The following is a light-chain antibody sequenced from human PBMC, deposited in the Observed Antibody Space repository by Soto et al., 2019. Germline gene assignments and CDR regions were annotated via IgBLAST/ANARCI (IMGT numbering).Light chain of an antibody. CDR2: RHD. CDR3: ASWDDSLSGPV. Sequence: QSVLTRPPSASGTPGQRVTISCSGSISNIGTNYVYWYQQLPGTAPKLLIFRHDQRPSGVPDRFSGSKSGTSASLAISGLRSEDEADYYCASWDDSLSGPVFGGGTKLTVL. J-gene: IGLJ2*01. CDR1: ISNIGTNY. V-gene: IGLV1-47*01.